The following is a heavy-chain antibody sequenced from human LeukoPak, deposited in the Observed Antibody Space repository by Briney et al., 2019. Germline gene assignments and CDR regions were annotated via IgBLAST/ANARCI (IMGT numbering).Heavy chain of an antibody. V-gene: IGHV4-59*01. Sequence: SETLSLTCTVSGGSISSYYWSWIRQPPGKGLEWIGFFYSGSTNYNPSLKSRVTISVDTSKSQFSLNLSSVTAADTAVYYCARVRFLEWLFESDAFDIWGQGTMVTVSS. CDR3: ARVRFLEWLFESDAFDI. J-gene: IGHJ3*02. CDR2: FYSGST. D-gene: IGHD3-3*01. CDR1: GGSISSYY.